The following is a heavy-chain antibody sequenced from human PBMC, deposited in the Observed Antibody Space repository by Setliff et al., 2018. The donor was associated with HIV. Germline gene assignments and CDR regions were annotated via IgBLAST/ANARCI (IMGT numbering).Heavy chain of an antibody. D-gene: IGHD5-18*01. CDR1: GCTFTGYF. J-gene: IGHJ4*02. V-gene: IGHV1-2*06. CDR3: ARGLDTAPYYFDY. CDR2: INPNSRGT. Sequence: ASVKVSCKTSGCTFTGYFIHRVRQAPGQGLEWMGRINPNSRGTNYAQKFQGRVTMTMDTSISTAYMELSSLRSDDTAVYYCARGLDTAPYYFDYWGQGTLVTVSS.